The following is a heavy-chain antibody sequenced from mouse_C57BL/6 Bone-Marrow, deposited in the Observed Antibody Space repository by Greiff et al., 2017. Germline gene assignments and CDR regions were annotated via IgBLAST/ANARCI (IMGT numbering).Heavy chain of an antibody. Sequence: VQLQQSGAELVKPGASVKLSCTASGFNIKDYYIHWVKQRTEQGLEWIGRIDPEDGETKYAPKFQDKAPITADTSSNTAYLQLSSLNSEDTAVYYCTRSLIYYGTNYWGQGTTLTVSS. D-gene: IGHD1-1*01. V-gene: IGHV14-2*01. CDR1: GFNIKDYY. CDR2: IDPEDGET. CDR3: TRSLIYYGTNY. J-gene: IGHJ2*01.